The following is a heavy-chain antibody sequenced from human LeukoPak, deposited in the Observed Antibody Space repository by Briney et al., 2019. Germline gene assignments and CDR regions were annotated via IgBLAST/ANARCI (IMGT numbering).Heavy chain of an antibody. J-gene: IGHJ4*02. CDR2: IYHAGST. CDR3: ARLQGTGY. D-gene: IGHD1-1*01. CDR1: GGPIISSNW. V-gene: IGHV4-4*02. Sequence: SGTLSLTCGVSGGPIISSNWWSWVRQPPGKGLEWIGEIYHAGSTYYNPSLKSRVTISVDTSKNQFSLKLSSVTAADTAVYYCARLQGTGYWGQGTLVTVSS.